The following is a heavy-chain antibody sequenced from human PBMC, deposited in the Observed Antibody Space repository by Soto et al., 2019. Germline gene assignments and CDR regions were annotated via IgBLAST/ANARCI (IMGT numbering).Heavy chain of an antibody. CDR3: ARAVLLWFGVYGTDV. D-gene: IGHD3-10*01. CDR1: GGFFSGYY. J-gene: IGHJ6*02. V-gene: IGHV4-34*01. Sequence: PSETLSLTCAVYGGFFSGYYWSWIRQPPGKGLEWIGEINHSGSTNYNPSLKSRVTISVDTSKNQFSLKLSSVTAADTSVYYCARAVLLWFGVYGTDVWGQGTTVTVSS. CDR2: INHSGST.